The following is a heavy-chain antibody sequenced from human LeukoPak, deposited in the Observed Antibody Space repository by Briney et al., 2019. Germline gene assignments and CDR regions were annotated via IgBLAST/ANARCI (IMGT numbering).Heavy chain of an antibody. D-gene: IGHD3-10*01. J-gene: IGHJ4*02. CDR2: IRYDGSNK. Sequence: GGSLRLSCAASGFTFSSYGMHWVRQAPGKGLEWVAFIRYDGSNKYYADSVKGRFTISRDNPKNTLYLQMNSLRAEDTAVYYCAKDNHYGSGSHNFDYWGQGTLVTVSS. CDR3: AKDNHYGSGSHNFDY. V-gene: IGHV3-30*02. CDR1: GFTFSSYG.